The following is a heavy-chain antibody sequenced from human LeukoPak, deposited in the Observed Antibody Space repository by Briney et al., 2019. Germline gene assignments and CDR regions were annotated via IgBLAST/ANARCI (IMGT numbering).Heavy chain of an antibody. J-gene: IGHJ4*02. CDR2: IIPNSGAT. Sequence: GAAVKVSCKASGYTFTGYYMHWVRQAPGQGVEWMGWIIPNSGATNYAQNPQGRVTMTRDTSISRAYMELRSLRSDHTAVYYCARDPGTRITMVLGVPSTQPYDYWGQGTLVTVYS. CDR3: ARDPGTRITMVLGVPSTQPYDY. V-gene: IGHV1-2*02. CDR1: GYTFTGYY. D-gene: IGHD3-10*01.